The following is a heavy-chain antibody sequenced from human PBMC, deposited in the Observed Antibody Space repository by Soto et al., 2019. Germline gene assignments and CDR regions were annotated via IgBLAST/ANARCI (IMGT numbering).Heavy chain of an antibody. J-gene: IGHJ4*02. CDR3: ANYRGDRTD. CDR2: ISAGGGIT. V-gene: IGHV3-23*01. D-gene: IGHD4-17*01. CDR1: GFTFNNYA. Sequence: LRLSCAASGFTFNNYAMSWVRQAPGKGLEWVSGISAGGGITYYADSVKGRFTISRDNSKNTLDLQMSSLRAADTVIYYCANYRGDRTDWGQGTLVTVSS.